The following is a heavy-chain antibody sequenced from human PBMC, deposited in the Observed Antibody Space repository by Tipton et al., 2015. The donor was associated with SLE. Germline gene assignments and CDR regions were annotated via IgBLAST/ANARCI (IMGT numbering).Heavy chain of an antibody. D-gene: IGHD1-26*01. J-gene: IGHJ4*02. CDR3: AKKGGELLYFDY. CDR1: GFTFSSYG. V-gene: IGHV3-30*02. Sequence: SLRLSCAASGFTFSSYGMHWVRQAPGKGLEGVAFIRYDGSNKYYADSVKGRFTISRDNSKNTLYLQMNSLRAEDTAVYYCAKKGGELLYFDYWGQGTLVTVSS. CDR2: IRYDGSNK.